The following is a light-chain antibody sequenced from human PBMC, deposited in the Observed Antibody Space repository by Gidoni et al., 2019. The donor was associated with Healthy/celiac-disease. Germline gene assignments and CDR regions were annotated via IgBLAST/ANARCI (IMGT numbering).Light chain of an antibody. V-gene: IGKV1-6*01. CDR3: LQDYNYPLT. Sequence: ITCRASQGIRNDLGWYQQKPGKAPKLLIYAASSLQSAVPSRFSGSGSGTDFTLTISSLQPEDFATYYCLQDYNYPLTFGPGTKVDIK. CDR2: AAS. CDR1: QGIRND. J-gene: IGKJ3*01.